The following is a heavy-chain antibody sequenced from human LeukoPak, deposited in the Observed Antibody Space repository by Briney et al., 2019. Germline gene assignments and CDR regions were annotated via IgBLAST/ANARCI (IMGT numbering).Heavy chain of an antibody. CDR1: GFTFSSYG. CDR3: AKLYYYGSGRVPLSDY. V-gene: IGHV3-33*06. CDR2: IWYDGSNK. Sequence: PGRSLILSCAASGFTFSSYGMHWVRQAPGKGLEWVAVIWYDGSNKCYADSVKGRFTISRDNSKNTLYLQMNSLRAEDTAVYYCAKLYYYGSGRVPLSDYWGQGTLVTVSS. J-gene: IGHJ4*02. D-gene: IGHD3-10*01.